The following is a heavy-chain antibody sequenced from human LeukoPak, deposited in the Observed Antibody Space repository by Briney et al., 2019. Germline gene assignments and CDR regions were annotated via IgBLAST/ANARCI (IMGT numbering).Heavy chain of an antibody. J-gene: IGHJ4*02. CDR2: ISGGGGTT. CDR1: GFTFSSYA. Sequence: QPGGSLRLSCAASGFTFSSYAMNWVRQAPGKGLEWVSAISGGGGTTYYADSVKGRFTISSDNSKNTLFLQMNSLRAEDTAVYYCAGYYYDSSGYSWGQGTLVTVSS. CDR3: AGYYYDSSGYS. V-gene: IGHV3-23*01. D-gene: IGHD3-22*01.